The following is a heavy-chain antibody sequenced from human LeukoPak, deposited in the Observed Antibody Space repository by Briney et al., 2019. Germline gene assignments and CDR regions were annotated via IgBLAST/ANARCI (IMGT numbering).Heavy chain of an antibody. D-gene: IGHD2/OR15-2a*01. Sequence: ASVKVSCKASGYTFTGYYMHWVRQAPGQGLEWMAWITAYSGHIDYAQNLQGRVTVTTDTSTSTAYMELRSLRSDDTAVYYCAGGGRTTAPDYWGQGTLVTVSS. V-gene: IGHV1-18*04. CDR3: AGGGRTTAPDY. J-gene: IGHJ4*02. CDR1: GYTFTGYY. CDR2: ITAYSGHI.